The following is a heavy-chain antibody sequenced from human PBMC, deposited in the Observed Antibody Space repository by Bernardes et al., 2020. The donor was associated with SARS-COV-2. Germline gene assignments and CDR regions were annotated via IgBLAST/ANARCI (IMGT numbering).Heavy chain of an antibody. J-gene: IGHJ6*02. D-gene: IGHD6-19*01. CDR3: ATAIAVAGTPQSYYYYYGMDV. CDR1: GYTLTALS. CDR2: FDPEDGET. Sequence: ASAKVSCKVSGYTLTALSMHWVRQAPGQGLEWMGGFDPEDGETIYAQKFQGRVTMTEDTSTDTAYMELSSLRSEDTAVYYCATAIAVAGTPQSYYYYYGMDVWGQGTTVTVSS. V-gene: IGHV1-24*01.